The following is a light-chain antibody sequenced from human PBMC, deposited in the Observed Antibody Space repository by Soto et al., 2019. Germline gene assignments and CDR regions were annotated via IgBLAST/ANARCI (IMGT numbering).Light chain of an antibody. Sequence: QSVLTQPPSASGTPGQRVAISCSGRNSNIGSRTVNWYQQVPGTAPKLLIYSNDQRPSWVPDRFSGSKSGTSASLAISGLQSEDESHYYCATWDDSLNEVVFGGGTKLTVL. J-gene: IGLJ3*02. CDR2: SND. CDR1: NSNIGSRT. V-gene: IGLV1-44*01. CDR3: ATWDDSLNEVV.